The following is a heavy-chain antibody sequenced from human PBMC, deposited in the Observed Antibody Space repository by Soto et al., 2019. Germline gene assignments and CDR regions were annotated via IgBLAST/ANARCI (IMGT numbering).Heavy chain of an antibody. J-gene: IGHJ4*02. CDR3: ARSGEIYFDY. D-gene: IGHD3-10*01. CDR1: GGSISSGGYS. CDR2: IYHSGST. Sequence: SETLSLTCAVSGGSISSGGYSWSWIRQPPGKGLEWIGYIYHSGSTYYNPSLKGRATISVDRSKNQFSLKLSSVTAADTAVYYCARSGEIYFDYWGQGTLVTVSS. V-gene: IGHV4-30-2*01.